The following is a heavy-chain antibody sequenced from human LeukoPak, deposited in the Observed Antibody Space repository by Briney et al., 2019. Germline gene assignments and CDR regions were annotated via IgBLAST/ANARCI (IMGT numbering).Heavy chain of an antibody. CDR3: ARVARLYDSRVYYYMDV. D-gene: IGHD3-22*01. V-gene: IGHV4-34*01. CDR2: INHSGST. Sequence: PSETLSLTCAVYGGSFSGYYWSWIRQPPGKGLECVGEINHSGSTNYNPPLKSRVTISVDTSKNQFSLKLSSVTAADTAVYYCARVARLYDSRVYYYMDVWGKGTTVTVSS. CDR1: GGSFSGYY. J-gene: IGHJ6*03.